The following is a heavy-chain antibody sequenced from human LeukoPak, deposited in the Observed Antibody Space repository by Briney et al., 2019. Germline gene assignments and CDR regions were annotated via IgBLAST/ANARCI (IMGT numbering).Heavy chain of an antibody. CDR1: GGSISSYY. CDR2: IYTSGST. D-gene: IGHD2-2*01. J-gene: IGHJ5*02. Sequence: SETLSLTCTVSGGSISSYYWSWIRQPAGKELEWIGRIYTSGSTNYNPSLKSRVTMSVDTSKNQFSLKLSSVTAADTAVYYCARALIGYCSTTSCGYFDPWGQGTLVAVSS. CDR3: ARALIGYCSTTSCGYFDP. V-gene: IGHV4-4*07.